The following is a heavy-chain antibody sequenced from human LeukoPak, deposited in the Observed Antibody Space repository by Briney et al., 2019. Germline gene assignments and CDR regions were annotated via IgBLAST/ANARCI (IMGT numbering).Heavy chain of an antibody. CDR1: GYTFTSYG. Sequence: ASVKVSCKASGYTFTSYGISWVRQAPGQGLEWMGWISAYNGNTNYVQKLQGRVTMTTDTSTSTAYMELRSLRPDDTAVYYCARIWGSGGYDSGVSYWGQGTLVTVSS. V-gene: IGHV1-18*01. CDR2: ISAYNGNT. CDR3: ARIWGSGGYDSGVSY. D-gene: IGHD5-12*01. J-gene: IGHJ4*02.